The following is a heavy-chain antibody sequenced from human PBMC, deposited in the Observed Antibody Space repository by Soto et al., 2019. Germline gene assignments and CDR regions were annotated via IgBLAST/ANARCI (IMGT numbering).Heavy chain of an antibody. CDR1: GLTFSIYG. J-gene: IGHJ4*02. Sequence: QVQLVESGGGVVQPGRSLRLSCAASGLTFSIYGMHWVRQTPGKGLEWVAFISRDGTKKYYSDSVRGRFTISRDNSENTLYLQMNSLRDEDTAVYYCAKDAAAHPEMDFWGQGTLVTVSS. V-gene: IGHV3-30*18. D-gene: IGHD6-25*01. CDR2: ISRDGTKK. CDR3: AKDAAAHPEMDF.